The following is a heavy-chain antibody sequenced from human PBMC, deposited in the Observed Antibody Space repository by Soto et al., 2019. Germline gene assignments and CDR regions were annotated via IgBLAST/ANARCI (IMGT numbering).Heavy chain of an antibody. CDR1: EYTFTSYD. CDR3: ARRSLGYDLDV. D-gene: IGHD3-16*01. CDR2: INPSGGTT. J-gene: IGHJ6*02. V-gene: IGHV1-46*01. Sequence: QVQLVQSGAEVKKPGASVKVSCKASEYTFTSYDLHWVRQAPGQGLEWMGIINPSGGTTTYAQRFQGRLTMTRDTSTSTVYMELSSLRSEDTAVYYCARRSLGYDLDVWGQGTTVTVSS.